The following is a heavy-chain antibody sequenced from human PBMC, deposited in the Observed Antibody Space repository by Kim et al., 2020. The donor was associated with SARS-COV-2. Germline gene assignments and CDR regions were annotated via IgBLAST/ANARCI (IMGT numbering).Heavy chain of an antibody. J-gene: IGHJ5*02. Sequence: SETLSLTCAVYGGSFSGYYWSWIRQPPGKGLEWIGEINHSGSTNYNPSLKSRVTISVDTSKNQFSLKLSSVTAADTAVYYCARRKGSGSYLSWGQGTLVTVSS. CDR2: INHSGST. D-gene: IGHD3-10*01. V-gene: IGHV4-34*01. CDR3: ARRKGSGSYLS. CDR1: GGSFSGYY.